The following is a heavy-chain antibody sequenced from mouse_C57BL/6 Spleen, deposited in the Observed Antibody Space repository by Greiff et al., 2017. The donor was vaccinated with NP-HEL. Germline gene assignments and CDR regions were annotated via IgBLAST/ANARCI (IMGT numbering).Heavy chain of an antibody. J-gene: IGHJ1*03. Sequence: VKLMESGAELARPGASVKLSCKASGYTFTSYGISWVKQRTGQGLEWIGEIYPRSGNTYYNEKFKGKATLTADKSSSTAYMELRSLTSEDSAVYFCARRITTGTPGYFDVWGTGTTVTVSS. V-gene: IGHV1-81*01. CDR1: GYTFTSYG. CDR2: IYPRSGNT. D-gene: IGHD1-1*01. CDR3: ARRITTGTPGYFDV.